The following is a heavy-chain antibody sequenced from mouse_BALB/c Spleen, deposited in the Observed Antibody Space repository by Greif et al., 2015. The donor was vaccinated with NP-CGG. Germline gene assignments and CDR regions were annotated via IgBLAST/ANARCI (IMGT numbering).Heavy chain of an antibody. CDR1: GYTFTSYW. J-gene: IGHJ1*01. V-gene: IGHV1-7*01. D-gene: IGHD2-4*01. CDR3: ARDYDYWYFDV. Sequence: LVESGAELAKPGASVKMSCKASGYTFTSYWMHWVKQRPGQGLEWIGYTNPSTGYTEYNQKFKDKATLTADKSSSTAYMQLSSLTSEDSAVHYCARDYDYWYFDVWGAGTTVTVSS. CDR2: TNPSTGYT.